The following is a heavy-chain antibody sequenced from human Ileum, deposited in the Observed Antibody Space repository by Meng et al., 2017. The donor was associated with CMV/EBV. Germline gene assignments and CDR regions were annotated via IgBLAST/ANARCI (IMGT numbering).Heavy chain of an antibody. V-gene: IGHV3-7*01. Sequence: GESLKISCAASGFTFSGYWMSWVRQAPGKGLEWVANIKQDGSVKYYVDSVKGRFTISRDNAKNSLYLQMNSLRGEDTAVYYCVREVVPAANFYYHYGMDVWGQGTTVTVSS. CDR3: VREVVPAANFYYHYGMDV. J-gene: IGHJ6*02. CDR1: GFTFSGYW. D-gene: IGHD2-2*01. CDR2: IKQDGSVK.